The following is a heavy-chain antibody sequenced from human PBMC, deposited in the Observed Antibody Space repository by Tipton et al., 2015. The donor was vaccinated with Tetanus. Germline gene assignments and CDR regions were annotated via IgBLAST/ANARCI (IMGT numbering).Heavy chain of an antibody. CDR1: GGSFSGYY. CDR3: ARGRWLQLVFPTLGYYFDY. Sequence: TLSLTCAVYGGSFSGYYWSWIRQPPGKGLEWIGEINHSGSTNYNPSLKSRVTISVDTSKNQFSRKLSSVTAADTAVYYCARGRWLQLVFPTLGYYFDYWGQGTLVTVSS. D-gene: IGHD5-24*01. CDR2: INHSGST. J-gene: IGHJ4*02. V-gene: IGHV4-34*01.